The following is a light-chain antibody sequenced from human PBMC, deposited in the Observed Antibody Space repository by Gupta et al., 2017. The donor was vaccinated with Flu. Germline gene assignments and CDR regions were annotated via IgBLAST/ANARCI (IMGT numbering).Light chain of an antibody. V-gene: IGKV1-9*01. Sequence: DIQLTQSPYFLSASVGDRVTITCRASQGISSFLAWYQQKTGKAPKLLIYAASTLQSGVPSRFSGSGSGTEFTLTITSLQPEDFATYYCQQLNRYPAHTFGGGTTVEIK. CDR1: QGISSF. J-gene: IGKJ4*01. CDR2: AAS. CDR3: QQLNRYPAHT.